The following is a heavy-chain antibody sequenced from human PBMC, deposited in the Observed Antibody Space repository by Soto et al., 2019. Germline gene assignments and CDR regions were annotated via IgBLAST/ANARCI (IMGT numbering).Heavy chain of an antibody. Sequence: QVQLQESGPGLVKPSGTLSLTCAVSSGSISSSNWWSWVRQPPGKGLEWIGEIYHSGSTNYNPSLKSRVTISADKSKNQFSLKLSSVTAADTAVYYCARDVYSSGSQNWFDPWGQGTLVTVSS. V-gene: IGHV4-4*02. CDR3: ARDVYSSGSQNWFDP. CDR2: IYHSGST. CDR1: SGSISSSNW. D-gene: IGHD6-19*01. J-gene: IGHJ5*02.